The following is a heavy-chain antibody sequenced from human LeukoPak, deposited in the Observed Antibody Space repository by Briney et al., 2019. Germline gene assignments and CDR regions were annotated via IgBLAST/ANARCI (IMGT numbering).Heavy chain of an antibody. Sequence: GASVKVSCKVSGYTLTELSMHWVRQAPGKGLEWMGGFDPEDGETIYAQKFQGRVTMTEDTSTDTAYMELSSLGSEDTAVYYCATGSLGCSGGSCYEGDYWGQGTLVTVSS. J-gene: IGHJ4*02. CDR2: FDPEDGET. D-gene: IGHD2-15*01. CDR3: ATGSLGCSGGSCYEGDY. V-gene: IGHV1-24*01. CDR1: GYTLTELS.